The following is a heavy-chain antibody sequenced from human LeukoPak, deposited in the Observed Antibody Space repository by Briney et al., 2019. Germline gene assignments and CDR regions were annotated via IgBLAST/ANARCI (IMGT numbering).Heavy chain of an antibody. CDR1: GFTFSSYA. J-gene: IGHJ4*02. CDR2: ISYDGSNK. D-gene: IGHD5-18*01. Sequence: GGSLRLSCAASGFTFSSYAMHWVRQAPGKGLEWVAVISYDGSNKYYADSVKGRFTISRDNSKNTLYLQMNSLRAEDTAVYYCARGEKGGYVHPFDYWGQGTLVTVSS. V-gene: IGHV3-30*04. CDR3: ARGEKGGYVHPFDY.